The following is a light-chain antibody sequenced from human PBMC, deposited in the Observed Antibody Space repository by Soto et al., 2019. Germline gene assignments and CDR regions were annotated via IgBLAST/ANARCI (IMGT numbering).Light chain of an antibody. Sequence: EIVLTQSPGTLSLSPGERATLSCRASQSVSNNYLAWYQQKPGQAPRLLIYGASNRATGISDRFRGSGSGTEFTLTISSLRSEDSAIYYCQQYFEWPPMTFGQGTKVDIK. V-gene: IGKV3-20*01. CDR2: GAS. CDR1: QSVSNNY. J-gene: IGKJ1*01. CDR3: QQYFEWPPMT.